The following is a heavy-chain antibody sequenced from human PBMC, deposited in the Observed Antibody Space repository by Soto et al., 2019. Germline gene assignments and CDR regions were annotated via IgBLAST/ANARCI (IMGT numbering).Heavy chain of an antibody. V-gene: IGHV3-23*01. CDR2: ISGSGTNT. D-gene: IGHD3-3*01. Sequence: EVQLLESGGGLVQPGGSLRLSCAASGFTFSTYAMSWVRQAPGKGLEWVSGISGSGTNTYYADSVKGRFTISRDNSKNTLYLQMNGLRAEDTAVYYCAKDINHDFWSGYYGVVDYWGQGTLVTVSS. CDR3: AKDINHDFWSGYYGVVDY. J-gene: IGHJ4*02. CDR1: GFTFSTYA.